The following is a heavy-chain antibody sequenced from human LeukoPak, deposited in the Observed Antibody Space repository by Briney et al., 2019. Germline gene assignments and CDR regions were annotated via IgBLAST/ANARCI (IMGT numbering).Heavy chain of an antibody. D-gene: IGHD2-2*01. J-gene: IGHJ4*02. CDR1: GGSISSYY. CDR2: IYYSGST. V-gene: IGHV4-59*12. CDR3: ARDVPAAMAFDY. Sequence: PSETLSLTCTVSGGSISSYYWSWIRQPPGKGLEWIGYIYYSGSTNYNPSLKSRVTISVDTSKNQFSLKLSSVTAADTAVYYCARDVPAAMAFDYWGQGTLVTVSS.